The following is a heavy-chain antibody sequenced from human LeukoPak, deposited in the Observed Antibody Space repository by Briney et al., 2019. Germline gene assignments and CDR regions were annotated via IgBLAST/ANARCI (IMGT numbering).Heavy chain of an antibody. CDR2: ISPNSGGT. V-gene: IGHV1-2*02. CDR1: GYTFTGYY. J-gene: IGHJ5*02. CDR3: ARGRITMVRGAIQGWFDP. Sequence: ASVKASCKASGYTFTGYYMHWVRQAPGQGLEWMGWISPNSGGTNYAQKFQGRVTMTRDTSISTAYMELSRLRSDDTAVYYCARGRITMVRGAIQGWFDPWGQGTLVTVSS. D-gene: IGHD3-10*01.